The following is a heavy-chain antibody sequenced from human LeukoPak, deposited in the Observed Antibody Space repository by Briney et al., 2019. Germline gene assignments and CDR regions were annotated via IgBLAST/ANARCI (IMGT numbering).Heavy chain of an antibody. CDR3: ARDAQYYYGSGKGGFDP. Sequence: SETLSLTCTVSGASFSNNFYYWSWIRQPPGKGLEWIGYIYYSGSTNYNPSLKSRVTISVDTSKNQFSLKLSSVTAADTAVYYCARDAQYYYGSGKGGFDPWGQGTLVTVSS. CDR1: GASFSNNFYY. CDR2: IYYSGST. V-gene: IGHV4-61*01. D-gene: IGHD3-10*01. J-gene: IGHJ5*02.